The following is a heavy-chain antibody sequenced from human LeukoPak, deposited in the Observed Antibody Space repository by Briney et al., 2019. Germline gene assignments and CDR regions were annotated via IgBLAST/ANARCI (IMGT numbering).Heavy chain of an antibody. V-gene: IGHV3-13*04. CDR1: GFTFSSYE. J-gene: IGHJ3*02. CDR3: ARRSKVYDSSGYYWAYDI. CDR2: ISTAGDT. D-gene: IGHD3-22*01. Sequence: GGSLRLSCAASGFTFSSYEMHWVRQATGKGLEWVSTISTAGDTYYPDYVKGRFTIPRENGKNSLYLQMNSLRAGDTAVYYCARRSKVYDSSGYYWAYDIWGQGTVVTVSS.